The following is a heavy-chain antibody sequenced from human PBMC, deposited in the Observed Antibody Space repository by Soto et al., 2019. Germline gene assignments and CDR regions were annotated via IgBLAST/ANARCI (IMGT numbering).Heavy chain of an antibody. CDR3: ARDLYSSGYYGWFDP. D-gene: IGHD3-22*01. V-gene: IGHV3-11*01. Sequence: PGGSLRLSCTVFGFTFSDYYMSWIRQAPGKGLECVSYIDSSGSATHYADSVKGRFTVSRDNARNSLYLQMNSLRVEDTAVYYCARDLYSSGYYGWFDPWGQGTLVTVYS. CDR1: GFTFSDYY. CDR2: IDSSGSAT. J-gene: IGHJ5*02.